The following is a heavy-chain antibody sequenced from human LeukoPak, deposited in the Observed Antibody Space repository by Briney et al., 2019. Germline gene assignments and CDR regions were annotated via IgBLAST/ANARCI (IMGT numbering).Heavy chain of an antibody. D-gene: IGHD3-10*01. CDR1: GFDFSSYT. Sequence: PGGSLRLSCVGSGFDFSSYTMNWVRQAPGKGLEWVAVISYDGSNKYYADSVKGRFTISRDNSKNTLYLQMNSLRAEDTAVYYCASDYGSGSYPLPDYWGQGTLVTVSS. J-gene: IGHJ4*02. CDR3: ASDYGSGSYPLPDY. CDR2: ISYDGSNK. V-gene: IGHV3-30-3*01.